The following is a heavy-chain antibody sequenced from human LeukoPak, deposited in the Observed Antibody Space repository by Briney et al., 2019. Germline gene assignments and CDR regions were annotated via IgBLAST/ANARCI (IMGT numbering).Heavy chain of an antibody. J-gene: IGHJ4*02. V-gene: IGHV4-59*01. CDR3: ARGPFGRGVMGGAIDY. CDR1: GGSISSYY. D-gene: IGHD3-10*01. CDR2: IYYSGST. Sequence: SETLSLTCTVSGGSISSYYWSWIRQPPGKGLEWIGYIYYSGSTNYNPSLKSRVTISVETSKNQFSLKLSSVTAADTGVYYCARGPFGRGVMGGAIDYWGQGTLVTVSS.